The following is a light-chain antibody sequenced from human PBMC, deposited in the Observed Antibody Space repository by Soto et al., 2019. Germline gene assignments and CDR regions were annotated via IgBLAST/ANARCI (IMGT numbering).Light chain of an antibody. J-gene: IGKJ1*01. V-gene: IGKV1-9*01. CDR3: QQLNSYPPT. CDR2: AAS. Sequence: IQFPQSPSSLSASVGDRVNITCRASQGISSYLAWYQQKPGKAPKLLIYAASTLQSGVPSRFSGSGSGTDVTLTISSLQPEDFATYYCQQLNSYPPTLGQGNKVEIK. CDR1: QGISSY.